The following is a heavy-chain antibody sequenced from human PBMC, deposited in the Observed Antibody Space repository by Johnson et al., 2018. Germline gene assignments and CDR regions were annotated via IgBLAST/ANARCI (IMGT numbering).Heavy chain of an antibody. CDR3: PTDTSRADVYFQH. CDR2: IYSDGSP. Sequence: VQLVESGGGLIQPGGSLRLSCAASGFSVSANYMSWVRQAPGKGLDWVSVIYSDGSPYYADSVKGRFIISRDNSKHTVSLQMNNRRAEDTAVYYCPTDTSRADVYFQHWGQGTLVTVSS. J-gene: IGHJ1*01. D-gene: IGHD6-6*01. CDR1: GFSVSANY. V-gene: IGHV3-53*01.